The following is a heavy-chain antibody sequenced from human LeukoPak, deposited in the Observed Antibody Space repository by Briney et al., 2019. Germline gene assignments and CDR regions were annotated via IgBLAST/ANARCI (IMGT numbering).Heavy chain of an antibody. Sequence: SETLSLTCTVSGGSISSYYWSWIRQPPRKGLEWIGYIYYSGSTNYNPSLKSRVTTSVDTSKNQFSMNRSSVTAADTAVYYCERVPITMVRGVIIRGIYGMDVWGQGTTVTVSS. CDR3: ERVPITMVRGVIIRGIYGMDV. CDR1: GGSISSYY. CDR2: IYYSGST. D-gene: IGHD3-10*01. J-gene: IGHJ6*02. V-gene: IGHV4-59*08.